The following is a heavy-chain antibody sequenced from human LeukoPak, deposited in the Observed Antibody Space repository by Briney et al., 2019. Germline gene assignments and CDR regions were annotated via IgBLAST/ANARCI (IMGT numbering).Heavy chain of an antibody. V-gene: IGHV4-34*01. D-gene: IGHD4-17*01. J-gene: IGHJ1*01. CDR1: GGSFSGYY. Sequence: PSETLSLTCAVYGGSFSGYYWSWIRQPPGKGLEWIGEINHSGSTNYNPSLKSRVTISVDTSKNQFSLRLSSVTAADTAVYYCASQGTTRLQHWGQGTLVTVSS. CDR2: INHSGST. CDR3: ASQGTTRLQH.